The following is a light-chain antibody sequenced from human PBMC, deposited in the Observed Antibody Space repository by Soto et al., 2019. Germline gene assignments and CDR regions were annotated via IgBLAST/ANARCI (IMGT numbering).Light chain of an antibody. CDR3: QRLSHA. CDR1: QTISSW. CDR2: KAS. V-gene: IGKV1-5*03. Sequence: DIQMTQSPSTLSGAVGDRVTITCRASQTISSWLAWYQQKPGKAPKLLIYKASTLKSGVPSRFSGSGSGTEFTLTISSLQPEDFATYYCQRLSHAFGGGTKVDI. J-gene: IGKJ4*01.